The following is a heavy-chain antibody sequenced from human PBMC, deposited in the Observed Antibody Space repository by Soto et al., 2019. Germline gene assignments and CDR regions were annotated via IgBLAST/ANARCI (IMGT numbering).Heavy chain of an antibody. J-gene: IGHJ5*02. Sequence: GASVKVSCKASGYTFTSYGISWVRQAPGQGLEWMGWISAYNGNTNYAQKLQGRVTMTTDTSTSTAYMELRSLRSDDTAVYYCAGLPYCTNGVCSPYNWFDPWGQGTLVTVSS. CDR1: GYTFTSYG. CDR2: ISAYNGNT. CDR3: AGLPYCTNGVCSPYNWFDP. V-gene: IGHV1-18*01. D-gene: IGHD2-8*01.